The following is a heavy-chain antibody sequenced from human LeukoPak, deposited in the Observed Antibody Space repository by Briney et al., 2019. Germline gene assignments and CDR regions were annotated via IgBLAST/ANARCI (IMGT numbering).Heavy chain of an antibody. J-gene: IGHJ6*03. CDR3: ASRMTTVTHSYYYYYMDV. V-gene: IGHV1-69*05. CDR1: GGTFSSYA. Sequence: ASVKVSCKASGGTFSSYAVSWVRQAPGQGLEWMGGIIPIFGTANYAQKFQGRVTITTDESTSTAYMELSSLRSEDTAVYYCASRMTTVTHSYYYYYMDVWGKGTTVTVSS. CDR2: IIPIFGTA. D-gene: IGHD4-17*01.